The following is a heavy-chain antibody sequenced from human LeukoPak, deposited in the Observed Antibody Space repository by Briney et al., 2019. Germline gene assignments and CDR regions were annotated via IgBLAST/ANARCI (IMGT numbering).Heavy chain of an antibody. V-gene: IGHV3-7*01. CDR1: GFNFGMYW. Sequence: GGSLRLSCTAAGFNFGMYWMSWVRQSPEKGLEFVANIKYDDTVKNYVDSVKGRFTISRDNPSNSVYLQMDSLRPEDTALYYCARDPDSSAFDYWGQGAQVTVSS. J-gene: IGHJ4*02. CDR2: IKYDDTVK. D-gene: IGHD2-15*01. CDR3: ARDPDSSAFDY.